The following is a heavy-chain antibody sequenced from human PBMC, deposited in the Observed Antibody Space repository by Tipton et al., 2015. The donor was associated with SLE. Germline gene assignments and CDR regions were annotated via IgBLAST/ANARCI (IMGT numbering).Heavy chain of an antibody. CDR1: GGSMSGYF. J-gene: IGHJ5*02. Sequence: GLVKPSETLSLTCTVSGGSMSGYFWTWIRQPPGKGLEYIGYVFFTGSTNYNPSLRSRITISLDTSKNQFSLTMNSVTAADTAVYYCARGVISAVPQGLDPWGQGTLVTVSS. CDR2: VFFTGST. CDR3: ARGVISAVPQGLDP. V-gene: IGHV4-59*01. D-gene: IGHD3-3*01.